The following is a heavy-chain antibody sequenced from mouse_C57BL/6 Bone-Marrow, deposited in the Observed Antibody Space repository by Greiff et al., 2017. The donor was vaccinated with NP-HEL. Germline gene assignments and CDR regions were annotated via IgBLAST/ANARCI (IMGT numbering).Heavy chain of an antibody. J-gene: IGHJ1*03. D-gene: IGHD2-4*01. CDR2: IHPNSGST. V-gene: IGHV1-64*01. CDR1: GYTFTSYW. CDR3: AVVYYDYDVGVYWYFDV. Sequence: QVQLQQPGAELVKPGASVKLSCKASGYTFTSYWMHWVKQRPGQGLERIGMIHPNSGSTNYNEKFKSKATLTVDKSSSTAYMQLSSLTSEDSAVYYCAVVYYDYDVGVYWYFDVWGTGTTVTVSS.